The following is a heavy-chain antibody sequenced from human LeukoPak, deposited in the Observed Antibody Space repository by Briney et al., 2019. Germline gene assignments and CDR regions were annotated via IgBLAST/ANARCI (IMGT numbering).Heavy chain of an antibody. Sequence: SETLSHTCTVSGGSISSYYWSWIRPPPGKGLEWIGYIYYSGSTNYNPSLKCRVTISVDTSKYQFSLKLSSVTAADTAVYYSARGGPIAPLDYWGQGTLVTVSS. CDR3: ARGGPIAPLDY. CDR1: GGSISSYY. J-gene: IGHJ4*02. D-gene: IGHD6-13*01. CDR2: IYYSGST. V-gene: IGHV4-59*01.